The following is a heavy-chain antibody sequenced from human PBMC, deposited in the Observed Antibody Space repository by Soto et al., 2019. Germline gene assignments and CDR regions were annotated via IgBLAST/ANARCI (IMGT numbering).Heavy chain of an antibody. V-gene: IGHV1-2*02. Sequence: ASVKVSCKASGYTFTGYYMHWVRQAPGQGLEWMGWINPNSGGTNYAQKFQGRVTMTRDTSISTAYVELSRLRSDDTAVYYCARDGVNTPSSFDYWGQGTLVTVSS. CDR3: ARDGVNTPSSFDY. CDR2: INPNSGGT. J-gene: IGHJ4*02. CDR1: GYTFTGYY. D-gene: IGHD2-2*02.